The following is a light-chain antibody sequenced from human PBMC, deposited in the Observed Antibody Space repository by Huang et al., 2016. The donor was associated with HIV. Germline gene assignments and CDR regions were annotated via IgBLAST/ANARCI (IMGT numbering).Light chain of an antibody. Sequence: DIQMTQSPSSLSASVGDRVTITCRASRSISNYLNWYQQKPGKAPKLLIYAASSLQSGVPSRFSGSGSGTDFTLTISSPQPEDFATYYCQQSYSTPITFGQGTRLEIK. CDR1: RSISNY. V-gene: IGKV1-39*01. CDR2: AAS. J-gene: IGKJ5*01. CDR3: QQSYSTPIT.